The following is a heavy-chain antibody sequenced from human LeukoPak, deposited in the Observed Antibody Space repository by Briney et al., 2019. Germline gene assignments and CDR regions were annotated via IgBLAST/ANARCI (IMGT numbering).Heavy chain of an antibody. V-gene: IGHV3-23*01. CDR1: GFTFSSYS. CDR2: ISGSGGST. D-gene: IGHD6-19*01. CDR3: AKEISRIAVAQRGY. Sequence: GGSLGLSCAASGFTFSSYSMNWVRQAPGKGLEWVSAISGSGGSTYYADSVKGRFTISRDNSKNTLYLQMNSLRVEDTAVYYCAKEISRIAVAQRGYWGQGTLVTVSS. J-gene: IGHJ4*02.